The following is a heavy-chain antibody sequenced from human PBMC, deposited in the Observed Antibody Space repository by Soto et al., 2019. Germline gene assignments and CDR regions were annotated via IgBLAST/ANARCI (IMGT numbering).Heavy chain of an antibody. CDR2: INHSGST. CDR3: ASRVLVVPAAIGDYFDY. CDR1: GGSFSGYY. Sequence: SETLSLTCAGYGGSFSGYYWSWIRQPPGKGLEWIGEINHSGSTNYNPSLKSRVTISVDTSKNQFSLKLSSVTAADTAVYYCASRVLVVPAAIGDYFDYWGQGTLVTVSS. J-gene: IGHJ4*02. D-gene: IGHD2-2*01. V-gene: IGHV4-34*01.